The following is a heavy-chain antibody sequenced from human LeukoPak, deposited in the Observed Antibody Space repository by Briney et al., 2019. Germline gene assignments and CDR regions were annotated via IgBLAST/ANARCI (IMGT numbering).Heavy chain of an antibody. CDR3: ARDGVVVVPAARYYYYYYMDV. V-gene: IGHV1-2*02. CDR2: INPNSGGT. CDR1: GYTFTGYY. Sequence: GASVKVSCKASGYTFTGYYMHWVRQAPGRGLEWMGWINPNSGGTNYAQKFQGRVTMTRDTSISTAYMELSRLRSDDTAVYYCARDGVVVVPAARYYYYYYMDVWGKGTTVTVSS. J-gene: IGHJ6*03. D-gene: IGHD2-2*01.